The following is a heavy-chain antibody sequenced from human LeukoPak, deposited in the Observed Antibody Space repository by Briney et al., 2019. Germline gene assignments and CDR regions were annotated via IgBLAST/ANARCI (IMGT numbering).Heavy chain of an antibody. J-gene: IGHJ6*04. Sequence: GRSLRLSCAASGFTFSSYGMHWVRQAPGKGLERVAVISYDGSNKYYADSVKGRFTISRDNSKNTLYLQMNSLRAEDTAVYYCARHAGIVVVVAATRGMDVWGKGTTVTVSS. CDR2: ISYDGSNK. CDR3: ARHAGIVVVVAATRGMDV. V-gene: IGHV3-30*03. CDR1: GFTFSSYG. D-gene: IGHD2-15*01.